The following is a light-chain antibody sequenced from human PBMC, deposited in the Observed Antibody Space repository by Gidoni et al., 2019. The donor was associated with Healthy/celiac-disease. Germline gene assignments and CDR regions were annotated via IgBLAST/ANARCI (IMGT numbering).Light chain of an antibody. CDR1: QSISSY. CDR2: AAS. J-gene: IGKJ4*01. CDR3: QQSYSTPV. Sequence: DIQMTQSPSSLSASVGDRVTITCRASQSISSYLNWYQQKPGKAPKPLNYAASSLQSGVPSRFSGSGSGTDFTLTISRLQPEDFATYYCQQSYSTPVFGGGTKVEIK. V-gene: IGKV1-39*01.